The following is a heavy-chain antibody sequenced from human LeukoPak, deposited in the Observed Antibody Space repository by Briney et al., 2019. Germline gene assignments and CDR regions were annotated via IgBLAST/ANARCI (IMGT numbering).Heavy chain of an antibody. D-gene: IGHD3-22*01. CDR2: IIPIFGTA. J-gene: IGHJ4*02. V-gene: IGHV1-69*06. Sequence: ASVKVSCKASGGTFSSYAISWVRQAPGQGLEWMGGIIPIFGTANYAQKFQGRVTITADKSTSTAYMELSSLRSEDTAVYYCARAKHYYDSSGYYLGYWGQGTLVTVSS. CDR3: ARAKHYYDSSGYYLGY. CDR1: GGTFSSYA.